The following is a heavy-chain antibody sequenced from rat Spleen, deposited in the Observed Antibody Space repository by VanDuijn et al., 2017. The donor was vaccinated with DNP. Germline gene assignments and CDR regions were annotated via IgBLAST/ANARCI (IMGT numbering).Heavy chain of an antibody. V-gene: IGHV2-77*01. J-gene: IGHJ4*01. CDR3: AVNYGSYGYSMDA. D-gene: IGHD1-3*01. Sequence: QVQMKETGPGLVQTTQTLSVTCTVSGFSLTTYGVHWVRQAPGKGLEWMGIIWGDGSTNYNYALKPRLSLSRDTSKSQVFLTMNSLQTDDTAVYYCAVNYGSYGYSMDAWGQGTSVTVSS. CDR2: IWGDGST. CDR1: GFSLTTYG.